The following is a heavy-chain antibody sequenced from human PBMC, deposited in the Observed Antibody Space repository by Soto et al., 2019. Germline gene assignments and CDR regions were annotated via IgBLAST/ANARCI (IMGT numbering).Heavy chain of an antibody. D-gene: IGHD3-22*01. CDR1: GFTVSSNY. Sequence: EVQLVESGGGLVQPGGSLRLSCAASGFTVSSNYMSWVRQAPGKGLEWVSVIYSGGSTYYADSVKGRFTISRDNSKNTRYSQMNSLRAEDTAVYYCASEEYYYDSSGYGGGYGMDVWGQGTTVTVSS. V-gene: IGHV3-66*01. CDR3: ASEEYYYDSSGYGGGYGMDV. J-gene: IGHJ6*02. CDR2: IYSGGST.